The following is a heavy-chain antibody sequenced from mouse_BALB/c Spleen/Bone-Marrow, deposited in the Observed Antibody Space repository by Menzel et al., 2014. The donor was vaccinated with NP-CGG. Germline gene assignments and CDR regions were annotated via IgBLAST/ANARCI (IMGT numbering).Heavy chain of an antibody. D-gene: IGHD1-1*02. CDR2: IYPSDSYT. CDR1: GYTFTSYW. Sequence: QVQLQQSGTDLVRPGASVKLSCKASGYTFTSYWINWVKQRPGQGLEWIGNIYPSDSYTNYSQKFKDKATLTVDKSSSTAYMHLSSPTSVDSAVYYCTRDDGGFAYWGQGTLVTVSA. J-gene: IGHJ3*01. V-gene: IGHV1-69*02. CDR3: TRDDGGFAY.